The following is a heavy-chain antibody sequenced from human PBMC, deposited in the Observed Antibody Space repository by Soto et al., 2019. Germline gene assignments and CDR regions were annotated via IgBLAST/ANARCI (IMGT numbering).Heavy chain of an antibody. Sequence: PSETLSVTCTVSGDSITSNSYFWAWIRQPPGKGLEWIGYIYHSGSTYYNPSLKSRVTISLETSKSQFSLRLTSVTAADSAVYYCARLGAYYQSLDPWGPGTLVTVSS. J-gene: IGHJ5*02. V-gene: IGHV4-39*01. CDR2: IYHSGST. CDR1: GDSITSNSYF. D-gene: IGHD2-21*01. CDR3: ARLGAYYQSLDP.